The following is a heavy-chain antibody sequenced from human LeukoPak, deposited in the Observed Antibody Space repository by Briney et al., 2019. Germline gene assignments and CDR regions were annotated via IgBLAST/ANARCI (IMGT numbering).Heavy chain of an antibody. CDR2: IYYSGST. D-gene: IGHD5-12*01. Sequence: PSETLSLTCTVSGGSISSYYWSWIRQPPGKGLEWIGYIYYSGSTNYNPSLKSRVTISVDTSKNQFSLKLSSVTAADTAVCYCAREGYSGPLGNNWFDPWGQGTLVTVSS. CDR3: AREGYSGPLGNNWFDP. J-gene: IGHJ5*02. CDR1: GGSISSYY. V-gene: IGHV4-59*12.